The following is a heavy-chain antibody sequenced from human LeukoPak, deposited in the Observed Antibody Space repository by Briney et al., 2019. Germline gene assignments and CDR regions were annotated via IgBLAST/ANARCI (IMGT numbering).Heavy chain of an antibody. CDR3: AKDLDYTTYGYYFDY. J-gene: IGHJ4*02. CDR2: IYYSGNT. Sequence: SETLSLTCTVSGGSIRSYYWNWIRQPPGKGLEWIGYIYYSGNTNYNPSLKSRVTISVDTSKNQFSLKLSSVTAADTAVYYCAKDLDYTTYGYYFDYWGQGTLVTVSS. CDR1: GGSIRSYY. V-gene: IGHV4-59*01. D-gene: IGHD4-11*01.